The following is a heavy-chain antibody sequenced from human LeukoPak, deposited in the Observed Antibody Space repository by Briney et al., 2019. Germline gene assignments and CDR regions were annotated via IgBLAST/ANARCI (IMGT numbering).Heavy chain of an antibody. D-gene: IGHD3-9*01. CDR1: GGSFSGYY. J-gene: IGHJ4*02. CDR2: INHSGST. V-gene: IGHV4-34*01. CDR3: ARGKRVLRYFDWLSAFDY. Sequence: PSETLSLICAVYGGSFSGYYWSWIRQPPGKGLEWIGEINHSGSTNYNPSLKSRVTISVDTSKNQFSLKLSSVTAADTAVYYCARGKRVLRYFDWLSAFDYWGQGTLVTVSS.